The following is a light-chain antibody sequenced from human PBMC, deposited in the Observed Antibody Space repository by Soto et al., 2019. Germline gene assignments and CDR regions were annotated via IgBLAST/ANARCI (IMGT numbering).Light chain of an antibody. CDR3: QHYTNWPLT. CDR1: HSVSSR. J-gene: IGKJ4*01. CDR2: GAS. Sequence: EIVMTQSPATLSVSPGERATLSCRASHSVSSRLAWYQQKPGQAPRLLIYGASTRATGLPARFSGSGSGTEFPLTISRLQSEDFAVYYCQHYTNWPLTFGGGTKVEIK. V-gene: IGKV3-15*01.